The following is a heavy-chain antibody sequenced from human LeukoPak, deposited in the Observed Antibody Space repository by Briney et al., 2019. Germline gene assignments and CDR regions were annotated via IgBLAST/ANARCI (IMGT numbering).Heavy chain of an antibody. CDR3: ARRRYSGSYYYFDY. J-gene: IGHJ4*02. V-gene: IGHV4-34*01. D-gene: IGHD5-12*01. Sequence: SETLSLTCAVYSGSFSGYYWSWIRQPPGKGLEWIGEINHSGSTNYNPSLKSRVTISVDTSKNQFSLKLSSVTAADTAVYYCARRRYSGSYYYFDYWGQGTLVTVSS. CDR2: INHSGST. CDR1: SGSFSGYY.